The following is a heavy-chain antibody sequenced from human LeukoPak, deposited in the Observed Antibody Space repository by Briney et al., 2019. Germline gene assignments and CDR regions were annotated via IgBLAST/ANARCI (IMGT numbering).Heavy chain of an antibody. D-gene: IGHD5-24*01. V-gene: IGHV3-9*01. J-gene: IGHJ4*02. CDR1: GFTFDDYA. CDR2: ISWNSGSI. CDR3: AREGDGYNSYFDY. Sequence: PGGSLRLSCAASGFTFDDYAMHWVRQAPGKGLEWVSGISWNSGSIGYADSVKGRFTISRDNAKNSLYLQMNSLRAEDTAVYYCAREGDGYNSYFDYWGQGTLVTVSS.